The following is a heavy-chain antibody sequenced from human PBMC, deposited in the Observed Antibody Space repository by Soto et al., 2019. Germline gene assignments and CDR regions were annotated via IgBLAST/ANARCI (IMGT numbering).Heavy chain of an antibody. CDR3: ARPLTATALGYYNNRRDL. V-gene: IGHV5-51*01. CDR2: IYPGDSDT. D-gene: IGHD2-21*02. CDR1: GYSFTSYW. Sequence: GESLTISFKGSGYSFTSYWIGWVRQMPGKGLEWMGIIYPGDSDTRYSPSFQGQFTISADKSISTAYLQWSSLKASDTAMYDCARPLTATALGYYNNRRDLCRKGSTGTVSS. J-gene: IGHJ6*04.